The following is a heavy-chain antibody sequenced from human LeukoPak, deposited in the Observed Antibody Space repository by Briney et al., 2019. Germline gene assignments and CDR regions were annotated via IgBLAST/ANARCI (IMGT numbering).Heavy chain of an antibody. V-gene: IGHV4-34*01. CDR2: VSQSGAT. J-gene: IGHJ4*02. CDR3: ARSLLSRY. CDR1: GGSLSGYY. Sequence: SETLSLTCAVCGGSLSGYYWSWIRQPPGKGLQCIGEVSQSGATYTIPSLKNRVPMSVDTSKNQFSLTLSSVTAADTAVYFCARSLLSRYWGQGILVTVSA. D-gene: IGHD3-16*02.